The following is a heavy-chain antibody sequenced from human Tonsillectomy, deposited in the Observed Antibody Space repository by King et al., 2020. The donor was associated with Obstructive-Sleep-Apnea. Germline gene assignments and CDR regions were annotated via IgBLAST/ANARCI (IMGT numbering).Heavy chain of an antibody. CDR2: INHSGST. CDR1: GGSFSGYY. D-gene: IGHD3-9*01. Sequence: VQLQQWGAGLLKPSETLSRTCAVYGGSFSGYYWSWLRQPPGKGLEWIGDINHSGSTKYNPSLKSRVTISLDTYKNQFSLKLSSVTAADTAGYYCATGNYDIWTGDNSPFDCWDQGTLVTGAS. CDR3: ATGNYDIWTGDNSPFDC. V-gene: IGHV4-34*01. J-gene: IGHJ4*02.